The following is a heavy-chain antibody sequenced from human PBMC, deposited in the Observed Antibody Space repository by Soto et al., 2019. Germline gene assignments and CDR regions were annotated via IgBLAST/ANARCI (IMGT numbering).Heavy chain of an antibody. CDR1: GYSFTSYW. J-gene: IGHJ6*02. CDR2: IDPSDSYT. Sequence: EVQLVQSGAEVKKPGESLRISCKGSGYSFTSYWISWVRQMPGKGLEWMGRIDPSDSYTNYSPSFQGHVTISADKSISTADLQWSSLKASDTAMYYCARARDDSSALGYYGMDVWGQGTTVTVSS. V-gene: IGHV5-10-1*01. CDR3: ARARDDSSALGYYGMDV. D-gene: IGHD3-22*01.